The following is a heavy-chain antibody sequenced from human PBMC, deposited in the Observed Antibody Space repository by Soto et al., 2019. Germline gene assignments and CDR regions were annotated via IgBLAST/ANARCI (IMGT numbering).Heavy chain of an antibody. J-gene: IGHJ6*02. CDR1: DDSSSYYK. CDR2: IDSNGGT. V-gene: IGHV4-59*08. Sequence: VQLQESGPGLVKPSETLSLTCTVSDDSSSYYKWSWIRQPPGRRLEWIGYIDSNGGTSYNPSLQSRVTISIDTSTKQFFLKLSSVTAADTAVYYCVRQGFGRLHGLVDVWGQGTTVTVSS. D-gene: IGHD3-10*01. CDR3: VRQGFGRLHGLVDV.